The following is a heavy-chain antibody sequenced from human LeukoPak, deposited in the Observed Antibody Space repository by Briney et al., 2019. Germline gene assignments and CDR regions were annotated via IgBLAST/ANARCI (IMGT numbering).Heavy chain of an antibody. D-gene: IGHD3-10*01. CDR1: GFTFTSYD. CDR2: MNPNNGNP. CDR3: VRDGEGVAISVNYWFDP. Sequence: ASVKVSCKASGFTFTSYDINWVRQASGQGLEWMGWMNPNNGNPGYAQKFQGRVTMTRDTSISTAYMELRGLRSDDTAVYYCVRDGEGVAISVNYWFDPWGQGTLVTVSS. V-gene: IGHV1-8*01. J-gene: IGHJ5*02.